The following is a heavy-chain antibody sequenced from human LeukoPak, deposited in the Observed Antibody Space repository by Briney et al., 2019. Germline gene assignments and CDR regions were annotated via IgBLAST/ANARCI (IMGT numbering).Heavy chain of an antibody. CDR1: GYSFTSYW. Sequence: GESLKISCKGSGYSFTSYWIGWVRQMPGKGLEWMGIIYPGDSDTRYSPSFQGQVTISVDKSTSTVYLQWSTLKASDTAMYYCARRNYYDVWFDPWGQGTLVTVSS. V-gene: IGHV5-51*01. CDR2: IYPGDSDT. D-gene: IGHD3-16*01. J-gene: IGHJ5*02. CDR3: ARRNYYDVWFDP.